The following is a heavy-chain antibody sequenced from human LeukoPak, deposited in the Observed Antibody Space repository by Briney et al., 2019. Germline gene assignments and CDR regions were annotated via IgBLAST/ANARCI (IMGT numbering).Heavy chain of an antibody. V-gene: IGHV1-2*02. CDR3: AIAAAGPPRYYYYYMDV. CDR1: GGTFSSYA. CDR2: INPNSGGT. Sequence: ASVKVSCKASGGTFSSYAISWVRQAPGQGLEWMGWINPNSGGTNYAQKFQGRVTMTRDTSISTAYMELSRLRSDDTAVYYCAIAAAGPPRYYYYYMDVWGKGTTVTVSS. J-gene: IGHJ6*03. D-gene: IGHD6-13*01.